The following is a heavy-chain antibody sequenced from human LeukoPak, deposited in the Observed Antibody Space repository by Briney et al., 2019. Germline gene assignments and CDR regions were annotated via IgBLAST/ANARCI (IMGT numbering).Heavy chain of an antibody. V-gene: IGHV4-34*01. J-gene: IGHJ4*02. D-gene: IGHD4-11*01. CDR1: GGSFSGYY. CDR3: ARGRDYTDFDY. CDR2: INHSGST. Sequence: PSETLSLTCAVYGGSFSGYYWSWIRQPPGKGLEWIGEINHSGSTNYNPSLKSRVTISVDTSKNQFSLKLSSVTAADTAVYYCARGRDYTDFDYWGQETLVTVSS.